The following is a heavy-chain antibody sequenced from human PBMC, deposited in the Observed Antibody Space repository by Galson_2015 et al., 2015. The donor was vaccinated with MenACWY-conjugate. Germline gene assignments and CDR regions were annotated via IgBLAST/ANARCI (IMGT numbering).Heavy chain of an antibody. J-gene: IGHJ5*02. CDR3: TRGKDGYGRFDP. Sequence: SLRLSCAASGFTFNQYWMHWVRQAPGKGLVWVSRISPDGSVTNYADSVKGRFTLSRDNAKNTLYLQMNSLRGGDTAVYYCTRGKDGYGRFDPWGQGTLVTVSS. CDR2: ISPDGSVT. CDR1: GFTFNQYW. D-gene: IGHD5-24*01. V-gene: IGHV3-74*01.